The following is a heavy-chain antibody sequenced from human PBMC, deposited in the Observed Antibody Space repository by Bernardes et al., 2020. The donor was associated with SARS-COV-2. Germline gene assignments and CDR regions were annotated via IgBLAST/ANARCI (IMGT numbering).Heavy chain of an antibody. CDR1: GITFANYA. Sequence: GGSLRLSCAASGITFANYAMTWVRQAPGQGLEWVAAISGKSDILYYSDSVKGRFTISRENAKSTVYLQLRNLRDEDAALYYCTAAKTGTLTGGFDFWGQGTPVTVSS. J-gene: IGHJ4*02. D-gene: IGHD1-1*01. V-gene: IGHV3-23*01. CDR3: TAAKTGTLTGGFDF. CDR2: ISGKSDIL.